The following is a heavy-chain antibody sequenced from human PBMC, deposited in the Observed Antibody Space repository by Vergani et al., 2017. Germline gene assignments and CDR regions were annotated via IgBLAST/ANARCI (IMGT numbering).Heavy chain of an antibody. CDR1: GSTVSGNY. CDR2: IYSGDET. Sequence: EVRLMDSGGGLVQPGGSLRLSCAASGSTVSGNYMTWVRQAPGKGLEWVSHIYSGDETYYADSVKGRVTISRDTSKNTLHLQINNLRVEDTAVYYCARGNYYGSGTYVDPWGQGTLVTVSS. CDR3: ARGNYYGSGTYVDP. V-gene: IGHV3-66*02. D-gene: IGHD3-10*01. J-gene: IGHJ5*02.